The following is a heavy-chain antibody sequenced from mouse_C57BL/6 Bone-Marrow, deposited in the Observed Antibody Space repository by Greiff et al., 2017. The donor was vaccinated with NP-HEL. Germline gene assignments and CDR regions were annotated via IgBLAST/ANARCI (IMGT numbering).Heavy chain of an antibody. J-gene: IGHJ3*01. V-gene: IGHV1-58*01. CDR3: ARSPPYYYGSSLFAY. CDR2: IYIGNGYT. Sequence: EVKLVESGAELVRPGSSVKMSCKTSGYTFTSYGINWVKQRPGQGLEWIGYIYIGNGYTEYNEKFKGKATLTSDTSSSTAYMQLSSLTSEDSAIYFCARSPPYYYGSSLFAYWGQGTLVTVSA. CDR1: GYTFTSYG. D-gene: IGHD1-1*01.